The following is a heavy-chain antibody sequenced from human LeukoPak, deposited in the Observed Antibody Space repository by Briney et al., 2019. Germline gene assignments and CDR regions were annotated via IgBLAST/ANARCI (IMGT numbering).Heavy chain of an antibody. CDR1: GYTFTGYY. Sequence: GASVKVSCKASGYTFTGYYMHWVRQAPGQGLEWMGWITTYNGNTNYAQNLQGRVTMTTDTSTSTAYMELRSLRSDDTAVYYCARGDYYDSSGYSDASLFDYWGQGTLVTVSS. CDR3: ARGDYYDSSGYSDASLFDY. CDR2: ITTYNGNT. J-gene: IGHJ4*02. D-gene: IGHD3-22*01. V-gene: IGHV1-18*04.